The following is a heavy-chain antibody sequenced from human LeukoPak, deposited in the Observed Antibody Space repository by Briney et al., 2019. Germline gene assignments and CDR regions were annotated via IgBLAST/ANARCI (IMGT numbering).Heavy chain of an antibody. CDR2: IYPGDSDT. CDR1: GYSFTSYW. CDR3: ARSTPAAIDY. J-gene: IGHJ4*02. Sequence: ESLQXXCKGSGYSFTSYWIGWVRQMPGKGLEWMGIIYPGDSDTRYSPSFQGQVTISADKSISTAYLQWSSLKASDTAMYYCARSTPAAIDYWGQGTLVTVSS. V-gene: IGHV5-51*01. D-gene: IGHD2-2*01.